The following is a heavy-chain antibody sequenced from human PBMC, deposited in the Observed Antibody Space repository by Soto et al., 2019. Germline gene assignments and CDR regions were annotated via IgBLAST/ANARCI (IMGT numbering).Heavy chain of an antibody. CDR2: IYYSGSP. J-gene: IGHJ3*02. CDR1: GGSISSGGYY. CDR3: ARESGHSFDI. Sequence: SETLSLTCTVSGGSISSGGYYWTWIRQHPGKGLEWIGYIYYSGSPYYNPSLKSRVSISAETSKNHFSLRLTSMTVADTAVYYCARESGHSFDIWGQGTMVTVSS. V-gene: IGHV4-31*03. D-gene: IGHD2-21*02.